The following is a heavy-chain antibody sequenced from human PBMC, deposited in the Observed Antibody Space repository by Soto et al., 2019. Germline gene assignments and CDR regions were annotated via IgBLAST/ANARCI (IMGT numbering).Heavy chain of an antibody. J-gene: IGHJ3*02. CDR1: GFTFSSYA. Sequence: PGGSLRLSCAASGFTFSSYAMHWVRQAPGKGLEWVAVISYDGSNKYYADSVKGRFTISRDNSKNTLYLQMNSLRAEDTAVYYCARGGALRFLEWLFPHDAFDIWGQGTMVTVSS. CDR2: ISYDGSNK. D-gene: IGHD3-3*01. CDR3: ARGGALRFLEWLFPHDAFDI. V-gene: IGHV3-30-3*01.